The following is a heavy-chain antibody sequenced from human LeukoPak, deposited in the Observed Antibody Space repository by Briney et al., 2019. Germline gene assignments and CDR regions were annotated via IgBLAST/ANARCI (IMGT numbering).Heavy chain of an antibody. J-gene: IGHJ4*02. Sequence: GGSLRLSCAASGFAFSRSGMHWVRQAPGKGLEWVAVVWYGGSNKHYADSVKGRFTIARDNSNNTLYLQMNSVRAEDTAVYYCARDPKYSNSWFFDYWGQGTLVTVSS. V-gene: IGHV3-33*01. CDR1: GFAFSRSG. D-gene: IGHD6-13*01. CDR2: VWYGGSNK. CDR3: ARDPKYSNSWFFDY.